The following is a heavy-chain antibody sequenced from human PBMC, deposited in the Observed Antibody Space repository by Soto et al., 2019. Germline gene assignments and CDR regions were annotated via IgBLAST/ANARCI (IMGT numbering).Heavy chain of an antibody. CDR2: ISHSGST. J-gene: IGHJ4*02. Sequence: QVQLQESGPGLVKPSGTLSLTCAVSGVSISRSDWWSWVRQPPGKGLEWIGEISHSGSTNYRPSLRRRVTTSLDKSKNQFSLTLTSVNAADTAVYYCARGYDRTVSPARYFAFWGQGTLVTVSS. V-gene: IGHV4-4*02. D-gene: IGHD3-22*01. CDR3: ARGYDRTVSPARYFAF. CDR1: GVSISRSDW.